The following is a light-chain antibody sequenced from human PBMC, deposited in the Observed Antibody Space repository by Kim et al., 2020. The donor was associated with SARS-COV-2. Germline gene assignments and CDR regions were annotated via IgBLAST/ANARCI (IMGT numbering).Light chain of an antibody. Sequence: LSPGERATLSSRASQSVSSYLAWYQQKPGQAPRLLIYDASNRATGIPARFSGSGSGTDFTLTISSLEPEDFAVYYCQQRSNWPLTFGGGTKVDIK. CDR2: DAS. CDR3: QQRSNWPLT. CDR1: QSVSSY. J-gene: IGKJ4*01. V-gene: IGKV3-11*01.